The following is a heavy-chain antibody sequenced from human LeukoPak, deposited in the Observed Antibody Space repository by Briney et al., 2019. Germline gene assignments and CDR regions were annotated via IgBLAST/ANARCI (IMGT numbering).Heavy chain of an antibody. V-gene: IGHV1-18*01. Sequence: ASVKVSCKASGYTFTSYGISWVRQAPGQGLEWMGWISAYNGNTNYAQKLQGRVTMTTDTSTSTAYMELRSLRSEDTAVYYCATGRRDSSSWYRTHYFDYWGQGTLVTVSS. CDR1: GYTFTSYG. J-gene: IGHJ4*02. D-gene: IGHD6-13*01. CDR2: ISAYNGNT. CDR3: ATGRRDSSSWYRTHYFDY.